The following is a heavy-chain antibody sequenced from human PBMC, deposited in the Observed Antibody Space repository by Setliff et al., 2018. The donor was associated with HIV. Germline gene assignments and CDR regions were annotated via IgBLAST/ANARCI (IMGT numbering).Heavy chain of an antibody. D-gene: IGHD5-12*01. V-gene: IGHV4-38-2*01. J-gene: IGHJ4*02. Sequence: LSLTCAVSGYSISSGCYWGWIRQPPGKGLEWIGSMYHTGSTYYSPSLRSRVTISVDTSKNQFSLKLSSVTAADTAVYYCARQGDGYNLYHVYYFDYWGQGTLVTVSS. CDR1: GYSISSGCY. CDR3: ARQGDGYNLYHVYYFDY. CDR2: MYHTGST.